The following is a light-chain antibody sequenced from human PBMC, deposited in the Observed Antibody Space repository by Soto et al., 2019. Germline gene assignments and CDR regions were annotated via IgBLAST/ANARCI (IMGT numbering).Light chain of an antibody. CDR2: AAS. CDR3: QQRKSYPIT. V-gene: IGKV1-9*01. CDR1: QDINTY. J-gene: IGKJ5*01. Sequence: DIQLTQSPSFLSASVGDRVTITCRASQDINTYLAWYQQNPGKATKLLIFAASTLQNGVPSRFSGSGSGTEFTVTITSLHPEDFATYYCQQRKSYPITFGQGTRLEIK.